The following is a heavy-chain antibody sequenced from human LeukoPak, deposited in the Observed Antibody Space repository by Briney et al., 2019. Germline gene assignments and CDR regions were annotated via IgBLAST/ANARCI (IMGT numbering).Heavy chain of an antibody. CDR2: INHSGST. J-gene: IGHJ2*01. CDR1: GGSFSGYY. Sequence: SETLSLTCAVYGGSFSGYYWSWIRQPPGKGLEWSGEINHSGSTNYNPSLKSRVTISVDTSKNQFSLKLSSVTAADTAVYYCARGWDYGDYVWYFDLWGRGTLVTVSS. V-gene: IGHV4-34*01. D-gene: IGHD4-17*01. CDR3: ARGWDYGDYVWYFDL.